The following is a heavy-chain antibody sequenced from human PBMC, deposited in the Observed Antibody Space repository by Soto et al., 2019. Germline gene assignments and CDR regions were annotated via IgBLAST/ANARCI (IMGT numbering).Heavy chain of an antibody. CDR2: IHYSGTT. CDR3: AAGEASSRNLAPHYLDF. D-gene: IGHD6-13*01. Sequence: SETLSLTCTVSGGSMRNYFWTWIRQPPGKGLEWIGYIHYSGTTSFFPSYNPSLRSRVTISEDTSKNQFSLKLLSVTTADTAVYFCAAGEASSRNLAPHYLDFWGQGTLVTVSS. CDR1: GGSMRNYF. J-gene: IGHJ4*02. V-gene: IGHV4-59*01.